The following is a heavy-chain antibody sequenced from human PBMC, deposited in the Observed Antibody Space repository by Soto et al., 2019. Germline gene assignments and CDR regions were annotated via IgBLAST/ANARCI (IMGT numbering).Heavy chain of an antibody. CDR3: ARDMYSSSWDTLDY. Sequence: QVQLVESGGGLVKPGGSLRLSCAASGFTFSDYYMSWIRQAPGKGKEWVSYISSSSSYTNYADSVKGRFTISRDNTKNSLYLQMNSLIAEDTAVDYCARDMYSSSWDTLDYWGQGTLVTVSS. J-gene: IGHJ4*02. V-gene: IGHV3-11*05. CDR2: ISSSSSYT. D-gene: IGHD6-13*01. CDR1: GFTFSDYY.